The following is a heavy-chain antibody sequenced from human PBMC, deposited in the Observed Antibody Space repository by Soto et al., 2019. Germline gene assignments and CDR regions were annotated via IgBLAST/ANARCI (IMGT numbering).Heavy chain of an antibody. V-gene: IGHV5-51*01. J-gene: IGHJ6*02. CDR1: GYSFTSYW. CDR3: ARTAAAGKYYYGVDV. CDR2: IYPGDSDT. Sequence: GESLKISGKGSGYSFTSYWIGRVRQMPGKGLEWMGIIYPGDSDTRYSPSFQGQVTVSADKSISTAYLQWSSLKASDTAIYYCARTAAAGKYYYGVDVWGQGTTVTVSS. D-gene: IGHD6-13*01.